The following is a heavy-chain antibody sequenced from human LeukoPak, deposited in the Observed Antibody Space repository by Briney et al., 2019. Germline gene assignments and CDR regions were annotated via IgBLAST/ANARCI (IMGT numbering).Heavy chain of an antibody. D-gene: IGHD3-10*01. V-gene: IGHV4-34*01. J-gene: IGHJ5*02. Sequence: SETLSLTCAVYGGSFSGYYWSWIRQPPGKGLEWIGEINHSGSTNYNPSLRSRVTISVDTSKNQFSLKLSSVTAADTAVYYCARVEDYYGSGSYIRWFDPWGQGTLVTVSS. CDR3: ARVEDYYGSGSYIRWFDP. CDR1: GGSFSGYY. CDR2: INHSGST.